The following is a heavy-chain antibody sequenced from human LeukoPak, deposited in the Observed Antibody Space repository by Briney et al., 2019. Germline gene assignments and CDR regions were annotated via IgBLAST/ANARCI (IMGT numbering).Heavy chain of an antibody. CDR2: IWYDGSNK. CDR1: GFTFSSYG. J-gene: IGHJ6*02. Sequence: GGSLRLSCAASGFTFSSYGMHWVRQAPGKGLEWVAVIWYDGSNKYYADSVKGRFTISRDNSKNTLYLQMNSLRAEDTAVYYCARDPSLYSSGWRYYYYYGMDVWGQGITVTVSS. D-gene: IGHD6-19*01. V-gene: IGHV3-33*01. CDR3: ARDPSLYSSGWRYYYYYGMDV.